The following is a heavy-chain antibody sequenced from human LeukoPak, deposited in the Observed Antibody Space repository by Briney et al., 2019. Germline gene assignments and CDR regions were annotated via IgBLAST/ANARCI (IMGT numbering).Heavy chain of an antibody. Sequence: GGSLRLSCAASGIIFSNYWMHWVRQAPGKGLVWVSRINRDGSSTSYADSVKGRFTISRDNAKNTLYLQMNSLRAEDTAVYYCARGGGCSYGSFDCWGQGTLVTVSS. CDR1: GIIFSNYW. V-gene: IGHV3-74*01. CDR2: INRDGSST. CDR3: ARGGGCSYGSFDC. J-gene: IGHJ4*02. D-gene: IGHD5-18*01.